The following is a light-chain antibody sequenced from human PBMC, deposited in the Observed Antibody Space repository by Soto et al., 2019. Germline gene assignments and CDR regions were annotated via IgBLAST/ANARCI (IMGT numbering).Light chain of an antibody. CDR1: RSVSRSF. Sequence: DIVLTQSPGTLSLSPGERASLSCRASRSVSRSFLAWYHQRPGRAPRLLIYGASSRANDIPDRFSGSGSGTDFTLTISRLEPEDFGVYYCQQYGNAPLAFGGGTRV. V-gene: IGKV3-20*01. CDR2: GAS. J-gene: IGKJ4*01. CDR3: QQYGNAPLA.